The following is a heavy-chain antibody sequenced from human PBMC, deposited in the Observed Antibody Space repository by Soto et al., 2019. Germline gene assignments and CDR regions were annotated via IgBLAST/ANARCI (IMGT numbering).Heavy chain of an antibody. CDR1: GFTLSDHY. Sequence: GGSLRLSCAGSGFTLSDHYIDWVRQAPGKGLEWVGRSRDKAQGYSTAYAASVKGRFTTSRDESKNSVYLQMNSLKTEDTAVYYCAKNVPRITMIVVAPLGAFDIWGQGTMVTVSS. J-gene: IGHJ3*02. CDR2: SRDKAQGYST. D-gene: IGHD3-22*01. CDR3: AKNVPRITMIVVAPLGAFDI. V-gene: IGHV3-72*01.